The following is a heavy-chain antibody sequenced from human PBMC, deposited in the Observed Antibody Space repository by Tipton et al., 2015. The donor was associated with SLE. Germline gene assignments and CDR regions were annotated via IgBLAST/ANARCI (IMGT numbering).Heavy chain of an antibody. J-gene: IGHJ4*02. Sequence: TLSLTCTVSGGSISSGSYYWSWIRQPAGKGLEWIGRIYTSGSTNYNPSLKSRVTISVDTSKNQFSLKLSSVTAADTAVYYCAKDKQGVAAAGLLDYWGQGTLVTVSS. CDR1: GGSISSGSYY. CDR3: AKDKQGVAAAGLLDY. CDR2: IYTSGST. V-gene: IGHV4-61*02. D-gene: IGHD6-13*01.